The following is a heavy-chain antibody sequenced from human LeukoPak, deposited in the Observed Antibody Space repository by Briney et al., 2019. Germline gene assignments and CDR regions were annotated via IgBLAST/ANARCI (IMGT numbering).Heavy chain of an antibody. D-gene: IGHD3-3*01. V-gene: IGHV3-23*01. CDR3: AKESKYITIFGVANYFDY. Sequence: PGGSLRLSCAASGFTFSSYAMSWVRQAPGKGLEWVSAISGSGGSTYYADSVKGRFTISRDNSKNTLYLQMNSLRAEGTAVYYCAKESKYITIFGVANYFDYWGQGTLVTVSS. CDR2: ISGSGGST. J-gene: IGHJ4*02. CDR1: GFTFSSYA.